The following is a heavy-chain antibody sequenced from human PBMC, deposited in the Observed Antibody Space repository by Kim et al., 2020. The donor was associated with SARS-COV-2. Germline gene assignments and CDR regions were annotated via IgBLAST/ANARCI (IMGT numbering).Heavy chain of an antibody. CDR3: ARLRSTSCVDY. Sequence: SETLSLTCTVSGGSISSGGYYWSWIRQHPGKGLEWIGYIYYSGSTYYNPSLKSRVTISVDTSKNQFSLKLSSVTAADTAVYYCARLRSTSCVDYWGQGTLVTVSS. D-gene: IGHD2-2*01. CDR1: GGSISSGGYY. J-gene: IGHJ4*02. CDR2: IYYSGST. V-gene: IGHV4-31*03.